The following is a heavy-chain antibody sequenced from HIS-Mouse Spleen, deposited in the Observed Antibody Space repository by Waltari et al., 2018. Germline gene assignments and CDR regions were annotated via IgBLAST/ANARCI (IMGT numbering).Heavy chain of an antibody. V-gene: IGHV4-39*07. J-gene: IGHJ2*01. CDR2: IYYSGST. CDR3: AREIPYSSSWYDWYFDL. CDR1: GGPISSSRYY. Sequence: QLQLQESGPGLVKPSDTLSLTCTVSGGPISSSRYYWAWVRQPPGKGLEWIGSIYYSGSTYYNPSLKSRVTISVDTSKNQFSLKLSSVTAADTAVYYCAREIPYSSSWYDWYFDLWGRGTLVTVSS. D-gene: IGHD6-13*01.